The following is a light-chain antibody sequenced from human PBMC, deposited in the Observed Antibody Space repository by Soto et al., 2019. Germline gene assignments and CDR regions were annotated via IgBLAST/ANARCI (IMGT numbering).Light chain of an antibody. CDR2: DAS. CDR1: QDISNY. Sequence: DIQMTQSPSSLSASVGDRVTITCQASQDISNYLNWYQQKPGKAPKHLIYDASNLETGVPSRFSGSGSGTDFTFTISSLQPEDIATYYCQQDDNLPTFGGGTKVEIK. CDR3: QQDDNLPT. V-gene: IGKV1-33*01. J-gene: IGKJ4*02.